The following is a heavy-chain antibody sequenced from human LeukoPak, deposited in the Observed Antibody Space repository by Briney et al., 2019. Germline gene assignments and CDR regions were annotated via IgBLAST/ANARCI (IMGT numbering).Heavy chain of an antibody. CDR2: VDHTGST. CDR1: DDSITMYY. J-gene: IGHJ6*03. Sequence: PSETLSLTCSVSDDSITMYYWTWIRQPPGKGLEWIGYVDHTGSTNFNPSLNGRVSISRDTTNNLFSLRLRSVTAADTAVYYCARTSEGYCRSTRCWAYYYYMDVWGKGTTVTISS. D-gene: IGHD2-2*01. CDR3: ARTSEGYCRSTRCWAYYYYMDV. V-gene: IGHV4-59*01.